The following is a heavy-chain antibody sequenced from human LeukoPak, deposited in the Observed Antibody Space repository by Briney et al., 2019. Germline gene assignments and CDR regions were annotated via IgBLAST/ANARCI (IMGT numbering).Heavy chain of an antibody. J-gene: IGHJ4*02. Sequence: ASVKVFCKASGYTFTGYYMHWVRQAPGQGLEWMGWINPNSGGTNYAQKFQGGVTMTRDTSISAVYMELNRLTADDTAVYYCARGVATAGAKFFDYWGQGTLVTVSS. D-gene: IGHD6-13*01. V-gene: IGHV1-2*02. CDR3: ARGVATAGAKFFDY. CDR2: INPNSGGT. CDR1: GYTFTGYY.